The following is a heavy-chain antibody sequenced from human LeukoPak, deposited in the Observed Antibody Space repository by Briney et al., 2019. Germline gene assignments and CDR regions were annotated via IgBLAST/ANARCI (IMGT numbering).Heavy chain of an antibody. D-gene: IGHD1-26*01. Sequence: GGSLRLSCAASGFTFSTYAMTWIRQASGKGLERASGISTSGDRTYYADSVKGRFTISRDNSKNTLYLQMNSLRAEDTAEYYCARSAVGTSCCTAVDYWGQGTLVTVSS. CDR2: ISTSGDRT. CDR3: ARSAVGTSCCTAVDY. J-gene: IGHJ4*02. V-gene: IGHV3-23*01. CDR1: GFTFSTYA.